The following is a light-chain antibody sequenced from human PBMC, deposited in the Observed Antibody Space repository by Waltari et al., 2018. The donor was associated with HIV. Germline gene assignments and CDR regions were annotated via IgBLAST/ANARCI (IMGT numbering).Light chain of an antibody. CDR1: ASDIGRYNY. CDR3: ASYTVNSTGV. CDR2: DVN. Sequence: QSALSQPASVSASPGQSVAISCSGSASDIGRYNYVSWYKQPPDKTPRLILFDVNNRPAGISDLFSGSKSGTTASLTISTVQTDDEADYYCASYTVNSTGVFGSGTKLTVL. J-gene: IGLJ1*01. V-gene: IGLV2-14*03.